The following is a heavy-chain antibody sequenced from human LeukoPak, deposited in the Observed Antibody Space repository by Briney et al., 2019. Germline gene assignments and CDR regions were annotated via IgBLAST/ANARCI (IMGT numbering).Heavy chain of an antibody. CDR2: IKSKTDGGTT. CDR3: TRPFWSGYYLDDY. J-gene: IGHJ4*02. D-gene: IGHD3-3*01. V-gene: IGHV3-15*01. CDR1: GFTFSNAW. Sequence: GGSLRLSCAASGFTFSNAWMSWVRQAPGKGLEWVGRIKSKTDGGTTDYAAPVKGRFTISRDDSKNTAYLQMNSLKTEDTAVYYCTRPFWSGYYLDDYWGQGTLVTVSS.